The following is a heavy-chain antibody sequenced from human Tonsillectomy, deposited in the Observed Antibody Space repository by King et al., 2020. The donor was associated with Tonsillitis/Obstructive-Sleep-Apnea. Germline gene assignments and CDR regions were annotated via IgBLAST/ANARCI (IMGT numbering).Heavy chain of an antibody. CDR1: GGSISSGGYY. V-gene: IGHV4-31*01. CDR2: IYYSGST. CDR3: AGIVVVVPAAPAEGWFDP. J-gene: IGHJ5*02. D-gene: IGHD2-2*01. Sequence: QLQESGPGLVKPSQTLSLTCTVSGGSISSGGYYWSWIRQHPGKGLEWIGYIYYSGSTYYNPSLKSLVTISVDTSKNQFSLKLSSLTAADTAVYYCAGIVVVVPAAPAEGWFDPWGQGTLVTVSS.